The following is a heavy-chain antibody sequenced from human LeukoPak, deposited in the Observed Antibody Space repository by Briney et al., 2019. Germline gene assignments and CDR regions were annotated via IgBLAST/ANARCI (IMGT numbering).Heavy chain of an antibody. Sequence: ASVNVSCKASGLRFTSLVVSWVRQAPGQGLDWMGWISTYIGVTHYAEKFEDRVTMTIDTSTTTAYMELRSLRYDDTAVYYCARDSDYSGNGNGDWFDPWGQGTVVTVSS. D-gene: IGHD4-11*01. CDR2: ISTYIGVT. CDR3: ARDSDYSGNGNGDWFDP. CDR1: GLRFTSLV. V-gene: IGHV1-18*04. J-gene: IGHJ5*02.